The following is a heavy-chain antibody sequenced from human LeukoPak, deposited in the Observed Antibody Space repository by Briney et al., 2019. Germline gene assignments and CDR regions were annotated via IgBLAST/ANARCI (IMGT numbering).Heavy chain of an antibody. D-gene: IGHD3-22*01. CDR1: GYTFTGYY. CDR3: ARAPANKYDSRLPEDY. CDR2: INPSDGTT. J-gene: IGHJ4*02. Sequence: RASVKVSCKASGYTFTGYYIHWVRQAPGQGLEWMGIINPSDGTTSYAQKFQGRVTMTRDTSTSTVYTEVRSLRSEDTAVYYCARAPANKYDSRLPEDYWGQGTLVTVSS. V-gene: IGHV1-46*01.